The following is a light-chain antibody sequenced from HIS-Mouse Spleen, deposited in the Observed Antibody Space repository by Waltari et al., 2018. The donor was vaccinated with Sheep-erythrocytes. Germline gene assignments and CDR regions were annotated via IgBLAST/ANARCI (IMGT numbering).Light chain of an antibody. Sequence: QSALTQPRSVSGSPGQSVPIPCTGTSSDVGGSTYVSWYQQHPGKAPKLMIYDVSKRPSGVPDRFSVSKSGNTASLTISGLQAEDEADYYCCSYAGSYNHVFATGTKVTVL. J-gene: IGLJ1*01. CDR2: DVS. V-gene: IGLV2-11*01. CDR1: SSDVGGSTY. CDR3: CSYAGSYNHV.